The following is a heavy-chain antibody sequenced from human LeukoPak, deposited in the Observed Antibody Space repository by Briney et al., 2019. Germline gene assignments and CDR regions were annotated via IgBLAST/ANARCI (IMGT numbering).Heavy chain of an antibody. V-gene: IGHV3-23*01. J-gene: IGHJ3*01. CDR1: GFXFRDAA. D-gene: IGHD5-24*01. Sequence: GGSLRLSCAVSGFXFRDAAMTWVRQAPGKGLEWVSLISSSGNNAYYADSVKGRFTISRDNPKDTLSLQMNSLRVEDTAIYYCAKDIQLSTWGLGTMVTVSS. CDR3: AKDIQLST. CDR2: ISSSGNNA.